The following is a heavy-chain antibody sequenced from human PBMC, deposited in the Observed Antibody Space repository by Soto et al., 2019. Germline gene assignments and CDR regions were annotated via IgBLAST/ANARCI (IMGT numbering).Heavy chain of an antibody. Sequence: QVQLVQSGAEGKKPGASVKVSCKASGFTFTSFTPYGITWVRQAPGQGLEWMGWISGYNGNTNYAQRLQGRFTMTTDTSTSTVYMELRSLRSDDTAVYYCARGGYSGNDSRYYYYYGLDVWGQGTTVTVSS. J-gene: IGHJ6*02. V-gene: IGHV1-18*04. D-gene: IGHD5-12*01. CDR2: ISGYNGNT. CDR1: GFTFTSFTPYG. CDR3: ARGGYSGNDSRYYYYYGLDV.